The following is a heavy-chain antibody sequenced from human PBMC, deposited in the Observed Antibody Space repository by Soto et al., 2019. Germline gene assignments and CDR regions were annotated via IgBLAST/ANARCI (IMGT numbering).Heavy chain of an antibody. J-gene: IGHJ2*01. CDR3: ARGTREGWYFDV. Sequence: QVQLQQWGAGLLKPSETLSLTCAVYGGSFSGYYWGWIRQTPGKGLEWIGEINHSGSTNYNPSLKSRVTMSVDTSKTQFSLKLSSVTAADTAVYYCARGTREGWYFDVWGRGILVTVSS. CDR2: INHSGST. V-gene: IGHV4-34*01. CDR1: GGSFSGYY.